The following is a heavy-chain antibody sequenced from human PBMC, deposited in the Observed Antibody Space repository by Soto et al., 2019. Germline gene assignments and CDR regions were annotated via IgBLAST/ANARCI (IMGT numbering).Heavy chain of an antibody. D-gene: IGHD2-15*01. Sequence: SETLSLTCTVSGGSISYISYCWGWIRQPPGKGLQWIGCMFYSGATYYNPSLKNRVTLSVDTSNNEFSLKLVSVTAPDTAVYYCARHKSGSDWLDPWGQGTLVTV. CDR3: ARHKSGSDWLDP. V-gene: IGHV4-39*01. CDR2: MFYSGAT. CDR1: GGSISYISYC. J-gene: IGHJ5*02.